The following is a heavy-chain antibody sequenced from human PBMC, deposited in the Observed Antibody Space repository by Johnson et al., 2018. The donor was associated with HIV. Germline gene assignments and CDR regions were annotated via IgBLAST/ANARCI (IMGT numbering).Heavy chain of an antibody. D-gene: IGHD5-12*01. Sequence: VQLVESGGGVVQPGRSLRLSCAASGFTFSSYGMHWVRQAPGKGLEWVAVISYDGPNQYHADSVTGRFTISRDNSKNTLYLQMNSLRTEDTAIYYCARVGVSGYDLAAFDIWGRGTMVTVSS. CDR3: ARVGVSGYDLAAFDI. CDR1: GFTFSSYG. J-gene: IGHJ3*02. V-gene: IGHV3-30*03. CDR2: ISYDGPNQ.